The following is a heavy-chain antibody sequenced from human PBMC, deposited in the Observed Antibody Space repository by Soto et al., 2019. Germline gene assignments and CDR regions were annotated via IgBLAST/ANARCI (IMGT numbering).Heavy chain of an antibody. J-gene: IGHJ4*02. CDR3: ARDGGYGRGGVDY. D-gene: IGHD5-12*01. CDR2: ISYDGSNK. V-gene: IGHV3-30-3*01. CDR1: GFTFSSYA. Sequence: GSLRLSCAASGFTFSSYAMHWVRQAPGKGLEWVAVISYDGSNKYSPDSVKGRFTISRDNSKNTLYLQMNSLRTEDTAVYYCARDGGYGRGGVDYWGQGT.